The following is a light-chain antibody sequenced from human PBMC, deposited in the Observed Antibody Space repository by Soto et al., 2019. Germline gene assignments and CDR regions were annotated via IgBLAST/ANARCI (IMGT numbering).Light chain of an antibody. CDR3: SSYAGSNKFVI. Sequence: QSALTQPPSASGSPGQSVTISCTGTSSDVGGDNYVSWYQQHPGKAPKLLIYEVSKRPSGVSDRFSGSKSGNTASLTVSGLQAEEEADYYCSSYAGSNKFVIFGGGTKLTVL. CDR2: EVS. V-gene: IGLV2-8*01. J-gene: IGLJ2*01. CDR1: SSDVGGDNY.